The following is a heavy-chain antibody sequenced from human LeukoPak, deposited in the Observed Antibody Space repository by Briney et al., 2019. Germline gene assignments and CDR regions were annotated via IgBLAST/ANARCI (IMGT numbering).Heavy chain of an antibody. Sequence: ASMKVSCKASGYTFTSYGISWVRQAPGQGLEWMGWISAYNGNTNYAQKLQGRVTMTTDTSTSTAYMELRSLRSDDTAVYYCARIGYSSSWTPGHYWGQGTLVTVSS. CDR3: ARIGYSSSWTPGHY. D-gene: IGHD6-13*01. V-gene: IGHV1-18*01. J-gene: IGHJ4*02. CDR1: GYTFTSYG. CDR2: ISAYNGNT.